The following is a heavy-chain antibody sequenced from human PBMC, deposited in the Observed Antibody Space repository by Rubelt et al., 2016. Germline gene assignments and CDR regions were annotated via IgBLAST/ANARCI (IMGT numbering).Heavy chain of an antibody. D-gene: IGHD4-17*01. J-gene: IGHJ3*02. V-gene: IGHV3-7*01. Sequence: EVQVVESGGGLVQPGGSLRLSCAASGFTFSTYWMNWVRQAPGKGLEWVANIKQDGSKKDYMDSVKGRFTISRENAKNSLYLQMNSLRVEDTAVFYCAREGDYNAFDIWGQGTIVTVSS. CDR2: IKQDGSKK. CDR3: AREGDYNAFDI. CDR1: GFTFSTYW.